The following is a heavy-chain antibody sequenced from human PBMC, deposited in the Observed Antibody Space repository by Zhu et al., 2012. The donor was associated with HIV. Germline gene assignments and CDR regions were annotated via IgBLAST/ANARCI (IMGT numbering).Heavy chain of an antibody. CDR2: IYYSGST. V-gene: IGHV4-39*07. Sequence: QVQLQESGPGLVKPSETLSLTCTVSGGSISSSSYYWGWIRQPPGKGLEWIGSIYYSGSTYYNPSLKSRVTISVDTSKNQFSLKLSSVTAADTAVYYCARRSVLYYYDSSGYSSEIDYVGPGNPGHRLL. CDR3: ARRSVLYYYDSSGYSSEIDY. D-gene: IGHD3-22*01. J-gene: IGHJ4*02. CDR1: GGSISSSSYY.